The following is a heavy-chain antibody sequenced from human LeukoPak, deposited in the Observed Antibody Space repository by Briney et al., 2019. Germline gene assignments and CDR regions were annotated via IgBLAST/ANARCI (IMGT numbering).Heavy chain of an antibody. V-gene: IGHV4-4*07. Sequence: PSETLSLTCIVSGGSISSYYWSWIRQPAGKTLEWIGRIYTNENTNYNPSLKSRITMSVDTSKNQFSLRLTSVTAADTAVYFCARPRLLFGSGPILVWGQGTLVTVSS. CDR2: IYTNENT. J-gene: IGHJ4*02. D-gene: IGHD3-10*01. CDR3: ARPRLLFGSGPILV. CDR1: GGSISSYY.